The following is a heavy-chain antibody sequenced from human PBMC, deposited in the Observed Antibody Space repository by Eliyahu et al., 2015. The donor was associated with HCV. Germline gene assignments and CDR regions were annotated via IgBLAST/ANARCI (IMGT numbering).Heavy chain of an antibody. Sequence: QVQLVESGGGVVQPGRSLXLSCAASGFTFSXYGMHWVRQAPGKGLEWVAVISYDGSNKYYADSVKGRFTISRDNSKNTLYLQMNSLRAEDTAVYYCAKDGSGGSPEYWGQGTLVTVSS. D-gene: IGHD2-15*01. J-gene: IGHJ4*02. V-gene: IGHV3-30*18. CDR1: GFTFSXYG. CDR2: ISYDGSNK. CDR3: AKDGSGGSPEY.